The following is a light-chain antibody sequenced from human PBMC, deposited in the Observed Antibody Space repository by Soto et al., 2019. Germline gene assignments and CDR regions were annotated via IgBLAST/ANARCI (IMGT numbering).Light chain of an antibody. CDR3: QQRSNWPPT. Sequence: EIVLTQSPATLSLSPGERVTLSGRASQSVRSYLAWYQQKPGQAPRLLIYDASNRATGIPARFSGSGSGTDITLTISSLEPEDFAVYYCQQRSNWPPTFGQGTRLEI. CDR2: DAS. J-gene: IGKJ5*01. CDR1: QSVRSY. V-gene: IGKV3-11*01.